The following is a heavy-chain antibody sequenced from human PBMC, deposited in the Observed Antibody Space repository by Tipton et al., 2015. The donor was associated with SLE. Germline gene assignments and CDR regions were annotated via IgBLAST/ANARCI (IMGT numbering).Heavy chain of an antibody. CDR1: GGSFSGYY. V-gene: IGHV4-34*09. Sequence: TLSLTCAVYGGSFSGYYWSWIRQPPGKGLEWIGEINHSGGTNYNPSLKSRATISVDTSKNQFSLKLSSVTAADTAVYYCARSWNGPLDLWGRGTLVTVSS. CDR3: ARSWNGPLDL. CDR2: INHSGGT. D-gene: IGHD1-1*01. J-gene: IGHJ2*01.